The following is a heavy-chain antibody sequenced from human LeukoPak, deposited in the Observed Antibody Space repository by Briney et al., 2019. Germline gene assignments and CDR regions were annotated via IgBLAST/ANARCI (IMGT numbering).Heavy chain of an antibody. D-gene: IGHD6-6*01. CDR1: GYSIRSGYY. J-gene: IGHJ4*02. CDR3: ATLGYSSSSEVD. V-gene: IGHV4-38-2*01. CDR2: IYHSGST. Sequence: PSETLSLXCDVSGYSIRSGYYWGWIRQPPGKGLEWIGSIYHSGSTYYNPSLKSRVTVSVDTSKNQFSLKVNSVTAADTAVYYCATLGYSSSSEVDWGQGTLVTVSS.